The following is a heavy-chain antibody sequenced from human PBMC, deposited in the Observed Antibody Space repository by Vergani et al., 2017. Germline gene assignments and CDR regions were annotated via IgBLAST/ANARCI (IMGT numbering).Heavy chain of an antibody. CDR1: GYTFTSYA. CDR3: ASAGGPYSSSWAPPDY. CDR2: ISAYNGNT. D-gene: IGHD6-13*01. Sequence: QVQLVQSGSELKKPGASVKVSCKASGYTFTSYAMNWVRQAPGQGLEWMGWISAYNGNTNYAQKLQGRVTMTTDTSTSTAYMELRSLRSDDTAVYYCASAGGPYSSSWAPPDYWGQGTLVTVSS. J-gene: IGHJ4*02. V-gene: IGHV1-18*01.